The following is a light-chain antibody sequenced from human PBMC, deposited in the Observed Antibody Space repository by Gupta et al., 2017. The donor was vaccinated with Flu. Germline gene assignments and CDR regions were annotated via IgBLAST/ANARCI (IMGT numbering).Light chain of an antibody. V-gene: IGLV1-44*01. CDR3: AAWDDSLNGHYV. J-gene: IGLJ1*01. CDR1: SSNIGSNP. CDR2: GIS. Sequence: QSVLAQPPSASETPGQRVNISCSGSSSNIGSNPVNWYQQVPGTAPKLLIYGISQRPSGVPDRFSGSKSGTSASLAISGLQSEDESDYYCAAWDDSLNGHYVFGTGTKVTVL.